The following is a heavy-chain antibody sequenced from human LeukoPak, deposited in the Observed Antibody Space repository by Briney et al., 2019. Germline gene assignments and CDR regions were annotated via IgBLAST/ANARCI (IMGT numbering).Heavy chain of an antibody. V-gene: IGHV3-11*01. Sequence: GGSLRLSCAASGFTFSDYYMSWIRQAPGKGLEWVSYISNSGTTIYYADSVKGRFTISGDNAKKSLYLQMNSLRAEDTAVYYCARVLGSYALDYWGQGTLVTVSS. CDR3: ARVLGSYALDY. CDR1: GFTFSDYY. J-gene: IGHJ4*02. D-gene: IGHD3-10*01. CDR2: ISNSGTTI.